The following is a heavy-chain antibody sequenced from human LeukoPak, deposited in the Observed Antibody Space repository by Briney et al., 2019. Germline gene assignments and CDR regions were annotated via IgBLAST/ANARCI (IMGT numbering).Heavy chain of an antibody. J-gene: IGHJ4*02. V-gene: IGHV4-39*01. CDR3: ARHLRVGARQEFDY. D-gene: IGHD5/OR15-5a*01. Sequence: TSETLSLTCTVSGGSISSSNYYWGWIRQPPGKGLEWIVSILYSGTTYYNPSLESRITISVDTSKNQVSLKLNSVTAADTAVLYCARHLRVGARQEFDYWGQGTLVTVSS. CDR2: ILYSGTT. CDR1: GGSISSSNYY.